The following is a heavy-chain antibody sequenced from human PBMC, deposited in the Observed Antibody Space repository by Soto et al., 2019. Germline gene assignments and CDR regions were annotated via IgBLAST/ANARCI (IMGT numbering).Heavy chain of an antibody. CDR3: ARERRYXDFWSGYFSYYYYGMDV. CDR2: INSDGSST. D-gene: IGHD3-3*01. Sequence: GGSLRLSCAASGFTFSSYWMHWVRQAPGKGLVWVSRINSDGSSTSYADSVKGRFTISRDNAKNTLYLQMNSLRAEDTAVYYCARERRYXDFWSGYFSYYYYGMDVWGQGTTVTVSS. CDR1: GFTFSSYW. J-gene: IGHJ6*01. V-gene: IGHV3-74*01.